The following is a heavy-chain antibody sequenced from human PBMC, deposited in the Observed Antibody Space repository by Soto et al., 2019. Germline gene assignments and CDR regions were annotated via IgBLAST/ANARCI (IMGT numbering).Heavy chain of an antibody. CDR1: GYSFTSYW. D-gene: IGHD6-13*01. CDR2: IYPGDSDT. Sequence: PWESLKISCKGSGYSFTSYWIGWVRQMPGKGLEWMGIIYPGDSDTRYSPSFQGQVTISADKSISTAYLQWSSLKASDTAMYYCARSIAAAGTPFDYWGQGTLVTVSS. V-gene: IGHV5-51*01. J-gene: IGHJ4*02. CDR3: ARSIAAAGTPFDY.